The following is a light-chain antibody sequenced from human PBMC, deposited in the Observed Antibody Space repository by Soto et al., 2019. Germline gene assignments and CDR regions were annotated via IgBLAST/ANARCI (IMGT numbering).Light chain of an antibody. CDR3: QQSYSTPECT. CDR1: QSISSY. J-gene: IGKJ2*02. V-gene: IGKV1-39*01. Sequence: DIQMTQSPSSLSASVGDRVTITCRASQSISSYLNWYQQKPGKAPKLLIYAASSLQSGVPSRFSGSGSGTDFTLTTSSLQPEDFANYYCQQSYSTPECTFGQGTKVDIK. CDR2: AAS.